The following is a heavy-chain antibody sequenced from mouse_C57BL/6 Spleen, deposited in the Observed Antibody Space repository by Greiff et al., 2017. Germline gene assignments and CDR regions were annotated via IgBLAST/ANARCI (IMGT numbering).Heavy chain of an antibody. J-gene: IGHJ2*01. D-gene: IGHD2-4*01. CDR2: FNYDGSST. CDR3: ARGGGGDDYLDY. CDR1: GFTFSDYY. Sequence: EVTPVESEGGLVQPGSSMKLFCTASGFTFSDYYMAWVRQVTEKGLEWVANFNYDGSSTYYLDSWKSRFIIWRDNAKNILYLQMSSLKSEDTDTYDCARGGGGDDYLDYWGQGTTLTVSS. V-gene: IGHV5-16*01.